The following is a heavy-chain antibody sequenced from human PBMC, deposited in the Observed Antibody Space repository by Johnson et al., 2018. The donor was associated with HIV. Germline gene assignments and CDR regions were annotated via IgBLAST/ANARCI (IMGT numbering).Heavy chain of an antibody. CDR2: IWYDGSKA. Sequence: QVQLVESGGGLVQPGRSLRLSCEVSGFDFSKYGMHWVRQAPNKGLEWVAFIWYDGSKATYADSVNGRFTVSRDNSTDTLYLQMSSLRLEATGVYYCAKVLVGAKALHVWGQGTTVSVSS. D-gene: IGHD1-26*01. CDR1: GFDFSKYG. V-gene: IGHV3-30*02. J-gene: IGHJ3*01. CDR3: AKVLVGAKALHV.